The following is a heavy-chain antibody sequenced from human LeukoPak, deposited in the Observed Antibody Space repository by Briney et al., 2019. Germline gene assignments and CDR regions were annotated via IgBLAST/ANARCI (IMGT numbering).Heavy chain of an antibody. J-gene: IGHJ4*02. D-gene: IGHD2-8*01. CDR1: GFTFSSFA. V-gene: IGHV3-23*01. CDR3: AKDRPVLMVYAISPHYFDY. CDR2: ISGSGGNT. Sequence: PGGSLRLSCAASGFTFSSFAMSWVRQAPGKGLEWVSAISGSGGNTYYADSVKGRFTISRDNSKNTLYLQMNSLRAEDTAVYYCAKDRPVLMVYAISPHYFDYWGQGTLVNVSS.